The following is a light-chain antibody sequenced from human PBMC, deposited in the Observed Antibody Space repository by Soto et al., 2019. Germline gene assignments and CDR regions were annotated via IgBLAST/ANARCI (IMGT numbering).Light chain of an antibody. V-gene: IGLV1-44*01. J-gene: IGLJ2*01. CDR3: VAWDDSLNGRV. CDR1: RSNIGSNT. CDR2: SNN. Sequence: QSVVTQPPSASGTPGQRVTISCSGSRSNIGSNTVTWYQQLPGTAPKLLIYSNNQRTSGVPDRFSGSKSGTSASLAISGLQSEDEADYYCVAWDDSLNGRVFGGGTKLTVL.